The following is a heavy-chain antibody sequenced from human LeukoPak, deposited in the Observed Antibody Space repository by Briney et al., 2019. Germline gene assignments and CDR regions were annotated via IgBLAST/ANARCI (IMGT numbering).Heavy chain of an antibody. CDR3: ARAEWEYQLLWGGAFDI. J-gene: IGHJ3*02. CDR2: IYTSGST. Sequence: SETLSLTCTVSGGSISSYYWSWIRQPAGKGLEWIGRIYTSGSTNYNPSLKSRVTMSVDTSKNQFSLKLSSVTAADTAVYYCARAEWEYQLLWGGAFDIWGQGTMVTVSS. CDR1: GGSISSYY. V-gene: IGHV4-4*07. D-gene: IGHD2-2*01.